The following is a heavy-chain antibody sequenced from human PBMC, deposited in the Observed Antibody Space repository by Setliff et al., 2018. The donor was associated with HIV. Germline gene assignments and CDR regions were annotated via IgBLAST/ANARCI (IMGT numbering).Heavy chain of an antibody. CDR2: ISAYNGDT. V-gene: IGHV1-18*01. J-gene: IGHJ4*02. Sequence: ASVKVSCKASGGTFSIYAISWVRQAPGQGLEWMGWISAYNGDTNYAQKVQGRVTMTTDTSTSTAYMELRSLRSDDTAVYYCARLSLEGYSYGIDYWGQGTLVTVSS. D-gene: IGHD5-18*01. CDR1: GGTFSIYA. CDR3: ARLSLEGYSYGIDY.